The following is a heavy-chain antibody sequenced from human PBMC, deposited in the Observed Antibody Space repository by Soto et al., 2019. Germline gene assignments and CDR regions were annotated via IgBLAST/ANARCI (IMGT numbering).Heavy chain of an antibody. J-gene: IGHJ6*02. CDR1: GYTFTSYD. CDR2: MNPNSGNT. CDR3: ARGLGINCSGGSCYKGYYYGMDA. D-gene: IGHD2-15*01. V-gene: IGHV1-8*01. Sequence: ASVKVSCKASGYTFTSYDINWVRQATGQGLEWMGWMNPNSGNTGYAQKFQGRVTMTRNTSISTAYMELSSLRSEDTAVYYCARGLGINCSGGSCYKGYYYGMDAWGQGTTVTVSS.